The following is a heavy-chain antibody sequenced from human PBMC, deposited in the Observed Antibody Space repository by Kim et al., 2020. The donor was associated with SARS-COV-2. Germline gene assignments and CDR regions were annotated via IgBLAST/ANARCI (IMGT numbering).Heavy chain of an antibody. CDR1: GYSITGYQ. CDR3: TRDQNWGADY. J-gene: IGHJ4*02. Sequence: ASVKVSCKASGYSITGYQMHWVRQVPGQGLEWLGRIITNNGGTNYAQKFQGRVTMTRDTSTSTVYMELSRLTSDDTAIYYCTRDQNWGADYWGQGTPVTVSS. V-gene: IGHV1-2*06. D-gene: IGHD7-27*01. CDR2: IITNNGGT.